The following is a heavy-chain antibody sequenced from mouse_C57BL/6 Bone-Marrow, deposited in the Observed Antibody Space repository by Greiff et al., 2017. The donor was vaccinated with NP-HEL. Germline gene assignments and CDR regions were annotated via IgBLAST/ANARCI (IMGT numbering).Heavy chain of an antibody. V-gene: IGHV14-4*01. D-gene: IGHD1-1*01. CDR2: IDPENGDT. Sequence: VQLQQSGAELVRPGASVKLSCTASGFNITDDYMHWVKQRPEQGLEWIGWIDPENGDTEYASKFQGKATMTADTSSNTAYLQLSSLTSEDTAVYYCTTRYYGSSPFAYWGQGTLVTVSA. CDR3: TTRYYGSSPFAY. J-gene: IGHJ3*01. CDR1: GFNITDDY.